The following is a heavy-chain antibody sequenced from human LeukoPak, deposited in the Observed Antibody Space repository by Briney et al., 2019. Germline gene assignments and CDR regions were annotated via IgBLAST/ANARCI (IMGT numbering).Heavy chain of an antibody. CDR1: GYSISSGYY. CDR2: IYHSGST. Sequence: SETLSLTCTVSGYSISSGYYWGWIRQPPGKGLEWIGSIYHSGSTYYNPSLKSRVTISVDTSKNQFSLKLSSVTAADTAVYYCARPQWLAGGAFDYWGQGTLVTVSS. V-gene: IGHV4-38-2*02. J-gene: IGHJ4*02. D-gene: IGHD6-19*01. CDR3: ARPQWLAGGAFDY.